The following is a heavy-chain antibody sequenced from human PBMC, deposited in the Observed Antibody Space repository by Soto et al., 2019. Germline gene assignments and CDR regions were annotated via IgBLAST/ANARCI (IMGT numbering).Heavy chain of an antibody. V-gene: IGHV3-21*01. Sequence: PGGSLRLSCAASGFTFSSYSMNWVRQAPGKGLEWVSSISSSSSYIYYADSVKGRFTISRDNAKNSLYLQMNSLRAEDTAVYYCARDKFNFWSGSHRGDYYYYYGMDVWGQGTTVTVSS. CDR3: ARDKFNFWSGSHRGDYYYYYGMDV. D-gene: IGHD3-3*01. CDR1: GFTFSSYS. J-gene: IGHJ6*02. CDR2: ISSSSSYI.